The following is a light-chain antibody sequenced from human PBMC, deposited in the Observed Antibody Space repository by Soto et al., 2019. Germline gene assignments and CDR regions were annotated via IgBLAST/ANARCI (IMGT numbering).Light chain of an antibody. J-gene: IGKJ4*01. V-gene: IGKV3-11*01. CDR1: QSISDY. CDR3: QQRSDWPSA. Sequence: IVLTQSPDTLSLSPGETATRSCRASQSISDYLAWYQQKPGQAPRLLIYDASNRATGIPGRFSGSGSGTDFSLTISSLEAEDFAIYYCQQRSDWPSAFGGGTRVEIK. CDR2: DAS.